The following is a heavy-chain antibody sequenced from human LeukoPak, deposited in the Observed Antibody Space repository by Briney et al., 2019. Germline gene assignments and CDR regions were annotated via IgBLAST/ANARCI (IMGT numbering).Heavy chain of an antibody. CDR2: ISSSFNTI. CDR1: GFTFSDYY. V-gene: IGHV3-11*04. D-gene: IGHD6-19*01. CDR3: AREFGSGHAFDI. Sequence: PGGSLRLSCAASGFTFSDYYMSWIRQSPGKGLEWISYISSSFNTIYYADSVRGRFTISRDNAKNSLYLQMNSLRAEDTAVYYCAREFGSGHAFDIWGQGTMVTVSS. J-gene: IGHJ3*02.